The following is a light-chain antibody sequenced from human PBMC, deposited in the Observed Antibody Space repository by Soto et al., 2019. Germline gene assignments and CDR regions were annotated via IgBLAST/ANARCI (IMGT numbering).Light chain of an antibody. CDR3: TSYVGSDTWV. V-gene: IGLV2-8*01. Sequence: QSALTQPPSASGSPGQSVTISCTGTSSDVGAYKYVSWYQQYPGKAPKLMIYEVSKRPSGVPARFSGSKSGNTAYLTVSGLQSEDEADYYCTSYVGSDTWVFGGGTKVTVL. CDR2: EVS. J-gene: IGLJ3*02. CDR1: SSDVGAYKY.